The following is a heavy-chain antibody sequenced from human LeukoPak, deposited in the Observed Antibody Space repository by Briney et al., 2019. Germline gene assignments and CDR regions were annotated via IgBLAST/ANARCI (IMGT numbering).Heavy chain of an antibody. CDR3: ARDQQWLAFVPFDY. CDR1: GFTFSSHS. CDR2: ISSSSSTI. Sequence: GGSLRLSCAASGFTFSSHSMNWVRQAPGKGLEWVSYISSSSSTIYYADSVKGRFTISRDNAKNSLYLQMNSLRDEDTAVYYCARDQQWLAFVPFDYWGQGTLVTVSS. D-gene: IGHD6-19*01. V-gene: IGHV3-48*02. J-gene: IGHJ4*02.